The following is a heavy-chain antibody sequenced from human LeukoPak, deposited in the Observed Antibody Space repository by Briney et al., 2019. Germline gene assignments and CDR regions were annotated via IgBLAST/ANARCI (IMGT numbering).Heavy chain of an antibody. CDR3: ARLDISDFWSGPRFNWFDP. CDR1: GGSISSGDYY. CDR2: IYYSGST. J-gene: IGHJ5*02. V-gene: IGHV4-30-4*01. Sequence: SETLSLTCTVSGGSISSGDYYWSWIRQPPGKGLEWIGYIYYSGSTYYNPSLKSRVTISVDTSKNQFSLKLSSVTAADTAVYYCARLDISDFWSGPRFNWFDPWGQGTLVTVSS. D-gene: IGHD3-3*01.